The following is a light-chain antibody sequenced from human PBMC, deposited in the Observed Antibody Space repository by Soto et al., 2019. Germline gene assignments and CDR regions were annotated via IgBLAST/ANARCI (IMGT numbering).Light chain of an antibody. CDR1: QSIGSNY. CDR2: GIS. CDR3: QEYGHSPFT. J-gene: IGKJ3*01. V-gene: IGKV3-20*01. Sequence: EIVLTQSPGILSLSPGERVTLSCRASQSIGSNYLAWYQQKPGQAPRPLIYGISIRATGVPDRFSGSGSGTDFTLTIARLEPEDFAVYYCQEYGHSPFTFGPGTTVDVK.